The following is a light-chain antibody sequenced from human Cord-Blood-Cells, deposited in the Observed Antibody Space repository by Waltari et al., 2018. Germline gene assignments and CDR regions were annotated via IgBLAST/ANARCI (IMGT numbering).Light chain of an antibody. J-gene: IGKJ2*01. Sequence: DIVMTQSPLSLPVTPGEPASISCRSSQSLLHSNGYNYLDWYLQKPGQSPQLLLDLGSNRAAGVPDMFSGSGSGTDFTLKISRVEAEDVGVYYCMQALQTRYTFGQGTKLEIK. CDR1: QSLLHSNGYNY. CDR2: LGS. CDR3: MQALQTRYT. V-gene: IGKV2-28*01.